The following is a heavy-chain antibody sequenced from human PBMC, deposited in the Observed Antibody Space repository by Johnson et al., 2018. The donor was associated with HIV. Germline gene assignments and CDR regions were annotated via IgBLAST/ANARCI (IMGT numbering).Heavy chain of an antibody. CDR2: ISSSDSTI. V-gene: IGHV3-11*04. D-gene: IGHD1-26*01. CDR1: GFAFSDCY. J-gene: IGHJ3*02. CDR3: ARDSERGFDI. Sequence: QVQVVESGGGLVKPGGSLRLSCAASGFAFSDCYMSWIRQAPGTGLEWISYISSSDSTIYYADSVKGRFTISRDNANNSLYLQMNSLRAEDTAVYYCARDSERGFDIWGQGTMVTVSS.